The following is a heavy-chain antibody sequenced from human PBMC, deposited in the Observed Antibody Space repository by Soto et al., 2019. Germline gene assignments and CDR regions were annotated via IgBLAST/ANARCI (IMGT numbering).Heavy chain of an antibody. CDR2: IWYDGSKK. Sequence: QVPLVESGGGVVQPGRSLRLSCAASGFIFSNYGMHWVRQVPGEGLEWVAVIWYDGSKKDYADSVKGRFTISRDNSKNTLYLQVTSLRVEDTAVYYCARDALDSWGQGTLVTVSS. CDR3: ARDALDS. CDR1: GFIFSNYG. V-gene: IGHV3-33*01. J-gene: IGHJ4*02.